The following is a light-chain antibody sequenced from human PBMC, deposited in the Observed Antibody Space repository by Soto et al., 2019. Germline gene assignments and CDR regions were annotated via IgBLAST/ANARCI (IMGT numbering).Light chain of an antibody. J-gene: IGKJ1*01. CDR3: QQLNDYPVT. CDR2: KAS. Sequence: DIQMTQSPSTLSASVGDRVTITCRASQSISSRLAWYQQKPGKAPQVLIYKASSLQSGVPSRFSGSGSGTDFTLSISSLQPEDFATYYCQQLNDYPVTFGQGTKVDIK. CDR1: QSISSR. V-gene: IGKV1-5*03.